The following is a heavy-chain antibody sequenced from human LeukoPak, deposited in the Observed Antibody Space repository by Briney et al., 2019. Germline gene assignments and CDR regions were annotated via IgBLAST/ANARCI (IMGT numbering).Heavy chain of an antibody. CDR2: ISGSGDTT. V-gene: IGHV3-23*01. J-gene: IGHJ4*02. Sequence: PGGSLRLSCAASGFTFSRYAMTWVRQAPGKGLEWVSVISGSGDTTYYADSVKGRFTISRDNSKNTLYLQMNSLRAEDTAVYYCAKDKGDTAILRKNYDSSGYYDYWGQGTLVTVSS. CDR1: GFTFSRYA. CDR3: AKDKGDTAILRKNYDSSGYYDY. D-gene: IGHD3-22*01.